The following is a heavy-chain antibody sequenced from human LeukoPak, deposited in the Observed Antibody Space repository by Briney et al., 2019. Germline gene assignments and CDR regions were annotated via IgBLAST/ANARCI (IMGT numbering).Heavy chain of an antibody. CDR2: IFYSGST. D-gene: IGHD1-1*01. CDR3: AKSKSGTTVYAFDI. CDR1: GGSISSYY. Sequence: SETLSLTCTVSGGSISSYYWSWIRQPPGKALEWIGYIFYSGSTTYNPSLKSRLTISLDTSKNQVSLKLRSVTAADTAVYYCAKSKSGTTVYAFDIWGQGTMVTVFS. V-gene: IGHV4-59*01. J-gene: IGHJ3*02.